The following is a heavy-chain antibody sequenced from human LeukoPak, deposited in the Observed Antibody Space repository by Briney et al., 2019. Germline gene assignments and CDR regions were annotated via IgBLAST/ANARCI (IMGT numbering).Heavy chain of an antibody. D-gene: IGHD3-22*01. CDR2: ISTSSSYI. J-gene: IGHJ1*01. Sequence: GGSLRLPCAASGFTFGSYNMNWVRQAPGKGLEWVSSISTSSSYIYYADSVKGRFTISRDNAKKSLYLQMNSLRAGDTAVYYCARDGGDYYDSSGYPFHHWGQGTLVTVSS. CDR3: ARDGGDYYDSSGYPFHH. CDR1: GFTFGSYN. V-gene: IGHV3-21*01.